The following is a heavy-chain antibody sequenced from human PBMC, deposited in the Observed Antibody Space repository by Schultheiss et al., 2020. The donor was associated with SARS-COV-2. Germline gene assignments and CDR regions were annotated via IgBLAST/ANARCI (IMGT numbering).Heavy chain of an antibody. J-gene: IGHJ4*02. CDR3: ARDRGSGWVIDY. V-gene: IGHV1-69*13. CDR2: IIPIFGTA. D-gene: IGHD6-19*01. CDR1: GGTFSSYA. Sequence: SVKVSCKASGGTFSSYAISWVRQAPGQGLEWMGGIIPIFGTANYAQMLQGRVTITADESTSTTYMELSSLRSEDTAVYYCARDRGSGWVIDYWGQGTLVTVSS.